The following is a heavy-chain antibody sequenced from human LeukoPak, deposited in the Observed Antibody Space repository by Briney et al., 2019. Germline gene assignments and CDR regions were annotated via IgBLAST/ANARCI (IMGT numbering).Heavy chain of an antibody. D-gene: IGHD3-22*01. CDR3: ARVASSGYYYFSDY. J-gene: IGHJ4*02. CDR1: GFTFSSYW. Sequence: AGGSLRLSCAASGFTFSSYWMNWVRQAPGKGLEWVANIKQDGSERYYVDSVKGRFTISRDNAKNSLYLQMNSLRAEDTAVYYCARVASSGYYYFSDYWGQGTQVTV. CDR2: IKQDGSER. V-gene: IGHV3-7*01.